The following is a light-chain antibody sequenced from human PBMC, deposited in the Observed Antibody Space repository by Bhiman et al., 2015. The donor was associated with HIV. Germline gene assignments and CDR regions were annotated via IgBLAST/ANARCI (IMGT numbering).Light chain of an antibody. J-gene: IGLJ1*01. CDR1: SSNIGKNP. V-gene: IGLV1-36*01. CDR2: YDD. CDR3: QSYDSSLSV. Sequence: QSVLTQPPSVSEVPRQRVTISCSGSSSNIGKNPVNWFQQVPGKAPKLLIYYDDLLSSGVSDRFSASKAGTSASLAISGLQSEDEADYYCQSYDSSLSVFGTGTKVTVL.